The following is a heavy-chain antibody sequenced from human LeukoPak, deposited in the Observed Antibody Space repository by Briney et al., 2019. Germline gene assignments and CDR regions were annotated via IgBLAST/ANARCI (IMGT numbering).Heavy chain of an antibody. V-gene: IGHV3-9*01. J-gene: IGHJ4*02. Sequence: GGSLRLSCAVSAFTVSSNYVSWVRQAPGKGLEWVSGISWNSGSIGYADSVKGRFTISRDNAKNSLYLQMNSLRAEDTALYYCAKERQDGYEPSYFDYWGQGTLVTVSS. CDR3: AKERQDGYEPSYFDY. CDR1: AFTVSSNY. CDR2: ISWNSGSI. D-gene: IGHD5-24*01.